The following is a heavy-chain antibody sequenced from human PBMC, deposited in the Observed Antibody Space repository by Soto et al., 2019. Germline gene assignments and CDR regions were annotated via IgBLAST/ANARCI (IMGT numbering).Heavy chain of an antibody. CDR2: VYYSGST. Sequence: PXQTLSLPFTVSGGSISSGCYYWSWIRQHPGKGLEWIRCVYYSGSTYYNPSLKSRLTISLDTSKNQFYLKLSSVTAADTAVYYCARGWGSGSYYKVFDIWGQGTMVTVSS. V-gene: IGHV4-31*03. CDR1: GGSISSGCYY. J-gene: IGHJ3*02. CDR3: ARGWGSGSYYKVFDI. D-gene: IGHD1-26*01.